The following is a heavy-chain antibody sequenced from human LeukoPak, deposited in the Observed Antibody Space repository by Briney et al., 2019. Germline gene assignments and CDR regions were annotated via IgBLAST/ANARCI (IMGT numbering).Heavy chain of an antibody. CDR3: ASGGCSSTSCHWSSWFDP. D-gene: IGHD2-2*01. J-gene: IGHJ5*02. CDR2: INHSGST. V-gene: IGHV4-34*01. CDR1: GGSFSGYY. Sequence: PSETLSLTCAVYGGSFSGYYWSWNRQPPGKGLEWIGEINHSGSTNYNPSLKSRVTISVDTSKNQFSLKLSSVTAADTAVYYCASGGCSSTSCHWSSWFDPWGQGTLVTVSS.